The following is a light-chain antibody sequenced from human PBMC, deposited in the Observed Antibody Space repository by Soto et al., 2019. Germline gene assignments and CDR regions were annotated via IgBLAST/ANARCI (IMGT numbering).Light chain of an antibody. Sequence: NQMTQSPATLSAYIGDRVTISCRASQRVRTWLAWYQHKPGNPPKLLIYAASRVQSGVPARFSGSGSGTDFTLTISSLQPKVFATYYGQNVNSFPPTFGGGTKV. CDR1: QRVRTW. J-gene: IGKJ4*01. CDR3: QNVNSFPPT. CDR2: AAS. V-gene: IGKV1-12*01.